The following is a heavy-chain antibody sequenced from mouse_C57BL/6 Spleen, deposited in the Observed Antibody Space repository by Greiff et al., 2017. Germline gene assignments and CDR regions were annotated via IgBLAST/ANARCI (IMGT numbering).Heavy chain of an antibody. J-gene: IGHJ3*01. Sequence: VKLVESGAELARPGASVKLSCKASGYTFTSYGISWVKQRTGQGLEWIGEIYPRSGNTYYNEKFKGKATLTADKSSSTAYMELRSLTSEDSAVYFCARYGITTVVAPFAYWGQGTLVTVSA. CDR1: GYTFTSYG. CDR3: ARYGITTVVAPFAY. CDR2: IYPRSGNT. V-gene: IGHV1-81*01. D-gene: IGHD1-1*01.